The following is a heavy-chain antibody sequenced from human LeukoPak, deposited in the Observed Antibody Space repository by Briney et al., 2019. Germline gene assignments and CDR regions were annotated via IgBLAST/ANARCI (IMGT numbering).Heavy chain of an antibody. J-gene: IGHJ4*02. CDR1: GYSISSGYY. CDR2: VYHSGTI. Sequence: PSETLSLTCTVSGYSISSGYYWGWIRQPPGKGLEWLASVYHSGTIYYNPSLKSRVTTSVDTSKNQFSLKLTSVTAADTAVYYCARGLGRQQLVSPFDYWGQGTLVTVSS. D-gene: IGHD6-13*01. V-gene: IGHV4-38-2*02. CDR3: ARGLGRQQLVSPFDY.